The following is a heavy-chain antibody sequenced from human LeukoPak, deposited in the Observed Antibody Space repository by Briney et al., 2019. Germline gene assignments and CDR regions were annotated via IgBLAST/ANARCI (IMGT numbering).Heavy chain of an antibody. Sequence: KPSETLSLTCTVSGGSISSYYWSWIRQPPGKGLEWIGYIYYSGSTNYNPSLKSRVTISVDTSKNQFSLKLSSVTAADTAAYYCARGSMVRGVIAFDYWGQGTLVTVSS. D-gene: IGHD3-10*01. V-gene: IGHV4-59*01. J-gene: IGHJ4*02. CDR3: ARGSMVRGVIAFDY. CDR1: GGSISSYY. CDR2: IYYSGST.